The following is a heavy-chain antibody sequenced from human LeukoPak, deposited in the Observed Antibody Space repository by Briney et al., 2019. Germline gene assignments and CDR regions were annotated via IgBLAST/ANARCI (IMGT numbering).Heavy chain of an antibody. Sequence: GGSLRLSCTASGFTFGDYAMSWIRQAPGKGLEWVGFIRSKAYGGTTEYAASVKGRFTISRDDSKSIAYLQMNSLKTEDTAVYLCTRVRGPEFLWFDRWGQATLVTVSS. CDR2: IRSKAYGGTT. CDR3: TRVRGPEFLWFDR. J-gene: IGHJ5*02. V-gene: IGHV3-49*03. CDR1: GFTFGDYA. D-gene: IGHD2/OR15-2a*01.